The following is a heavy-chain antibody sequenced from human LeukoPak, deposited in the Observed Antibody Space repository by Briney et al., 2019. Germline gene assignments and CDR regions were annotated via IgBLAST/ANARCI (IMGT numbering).Heavy chain of an antibody. CDR1: GFTFSDYA. CDR2: VKSKADDGTT. CDR3: ATEGGSGSYYGDDAFDM. V-gene: IGHV3-15*01. Sequence: GGSLRLSCAASGFTFSDYAMSWVRQAPGKGLEWVGRVKSKADDGTTDYAAPVQGRFTISRDDSKNTLSLQMNSLKTEDTAVYYCATEGGSGSYYGDDAFDMWGQGTMVTVSS. J-gene: IGHJ3*02. D-gene: IGHD3-10*01.